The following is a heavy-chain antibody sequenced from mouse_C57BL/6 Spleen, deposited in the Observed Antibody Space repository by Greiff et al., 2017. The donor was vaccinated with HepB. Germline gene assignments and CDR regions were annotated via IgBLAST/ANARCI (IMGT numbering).Heavy chain of an antibody. V-gene: IGHV1-19*01. J-gene: IGHJ3*01. Sequence: VQLQQSGPVLVKPGASVKMSCKASGYTFTDYYMNWVKQSHGKSLECIGVINPYNGGTSYNQKFKGKATLTVDKSSSTAYMELNSLTSEDSAVYYCARSYDYDGAWFAYWGQGTLVTVSA. D-gene: IGHD2-4*01. CDR3: ARSYDYDGAWFAY. CDR1: GYTFTDYY. CDR2: INPYNGGT.